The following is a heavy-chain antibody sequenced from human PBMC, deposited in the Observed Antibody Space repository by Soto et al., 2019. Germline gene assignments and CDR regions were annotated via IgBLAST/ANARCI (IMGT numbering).Heavy chain of an antibody. CDR1: GFTFIRYS. CDR2: ISSSSYI. D-gene: IGHD6-19*01. V-gene: IGHV3-21*01. CDR3: ASERGRWLPPYYYYYGMDV. Sequence: SGGSLSLSCAASGFTFIRYSMNWVRQAPGKGLEWVSSISSSSYIYYADSVKGRFTISRDNAKNSLYLQMNSLRAEDTAVYYCASERGRWLPPYYYYYGMDVWGQGTTVTVS. J-gene: IGHJ6*02.